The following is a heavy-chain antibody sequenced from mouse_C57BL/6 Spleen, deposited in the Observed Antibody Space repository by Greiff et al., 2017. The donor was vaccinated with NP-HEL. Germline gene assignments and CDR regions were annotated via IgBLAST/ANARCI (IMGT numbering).Heavy chain of an antibody. CDR1: GFTFSSYA. J-gene: IGHJ4*01. D-gene: IGHD1-1*01. CDR2: ISSGGDYI. V-gene: IGHV5-9-1*02. CDR3: TRDRFITTVVAAKYYAMDY. Sequence: EVKLVESGEGLVKPGGSLKLSCAASGFTFSSYAMSWVRQTPEKRLEWVAYISSGGDYIYYADTVKGRFTISRDNARNTLYLQMSSLKSEDTAMNYCTRDRFITTVVAAKYYAMDYWGQGTSVTVSS.